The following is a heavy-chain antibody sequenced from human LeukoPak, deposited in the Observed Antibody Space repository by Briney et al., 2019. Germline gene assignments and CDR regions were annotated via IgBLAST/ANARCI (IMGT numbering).Heavy chain of an antibody. V-gene: IGHV1-46*01. CDR3: ARDPRYAPRYYDFWSGYYGPDY. D-gene: IGHD3-3*01. CDR1: GYTFTSYY. Sequence: ASVKVSCKASGYTFTSYYMHWVRQAPGQGLEWMGIINPSGGSTSYAQKFQGRVTMTRDTSTSTVYMELSSLRSEDTAVYYCARDPRYAPRYYDFWSGYYGPDYWGQGTLVTVSS. J-gene: IGHJ4*02. CDR2: INPSGGST.